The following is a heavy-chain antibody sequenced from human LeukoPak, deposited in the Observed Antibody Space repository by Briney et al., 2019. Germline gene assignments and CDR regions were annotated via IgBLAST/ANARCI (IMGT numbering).Heavy chain of an antibody. D-gene: IGHD5-18*01. V-gene: IGHV3-53*01. CDR2: IYSGGST. CDR3: ARVRYIYGYASDI. CDR1: GFTVSSNY. Sequence: QPGGSLRLSCAASGFTVSSNYMSWVRQAPGKGLEWVSIIYSGGSTYYADSVKGRFTISRDNSENTLYLQMNSLRAEDTAMYYCARVRYIYGYASDIWGQGTMVTVSS. J-gene: IGHJ3*02.